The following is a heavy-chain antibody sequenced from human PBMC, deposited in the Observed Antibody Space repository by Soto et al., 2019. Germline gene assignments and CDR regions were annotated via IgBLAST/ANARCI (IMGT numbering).Heavy chain of an antibody. Sequence: QVQLVESGGGVVQPGRSLRLSCAASGFTFSSYAMHWVRQAPGKGLEWVAVISYDGSNKYYADSVKGRFTISRDNSKNALYLRVNSLRAEDTAVYYCARDGGFVECSGSSGYFNIKWAFDIWGQGTMVTVSS. CDR3: ARDGGFVECSGSSGYFNIKWAFDI. V-gene: IGHV3-30-3*01. D-gene: IGHD2-15*01. CDR2: ISYDGSNK. CDR1: GFTFSSYA. J-gene: IGHJ3*02.